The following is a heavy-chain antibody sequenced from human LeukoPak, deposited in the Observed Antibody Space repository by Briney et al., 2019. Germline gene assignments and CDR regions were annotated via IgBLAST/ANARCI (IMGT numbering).Heavy chain of an antibody. CDR1: GFTFRTYW. CDR3: AKPRGRDYYDSSGYYYVGGGGFDY. CDR2: INEDGRIT. Sequence: GGSLRLSCAVSGFTFRTYWMHWVRQVPGEGLVWVSRINEDGRITNYADSVKGRFTTSRDNSKNTLYLQMNSLRAEDTAVCYCAKPRGRDYYDSSGYYYVGGGGFDYWGQGTLVTVSS. V-gene: IGHV3-74*01. D-gene: IGHD3-22*01. J-gene: IGHJ4*02.